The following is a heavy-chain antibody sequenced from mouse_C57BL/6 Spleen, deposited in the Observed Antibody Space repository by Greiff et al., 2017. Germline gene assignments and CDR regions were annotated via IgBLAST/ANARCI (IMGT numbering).Heavy chain of an antibody. Sequence: EVQLQPSGPELVKPGASVKIPCKASGYTFTDYNMDWVKQSHGKSLEWIGDINPNNGGTIYNQKFKGKATLTVDKSSSTAYMELRSLTSEDTAVYYCARVGYSSYWYFDVWGTGTTVTVSS. CDR1: GYTFTDYN. CDR3: ARVGYSSYWYFDV. J-gene: IGHJ1*03. D-gene: IGHD2-3*01. CDR2: INPNNGGT. V-gene: IGHV1-18*01.